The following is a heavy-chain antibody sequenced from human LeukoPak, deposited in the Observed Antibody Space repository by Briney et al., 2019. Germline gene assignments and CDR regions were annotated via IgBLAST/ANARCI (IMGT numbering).Heavy chain of an antibody. CDR1: GYTLTELS. CDR3: ATDRLGNRDRRHDY. Sequence: ASVKVSCKVSGYTLTELSIHWVRQAPGKGLEWMGGFDPEDGEAFYAQKFQGRVTMTEDTSTDTAYMELRSLGSEDTAVYYCATDRLGNRDRRHDYWGQGTLVTVSS. J-gene: IGHJ4*02. CDR2: FDPEDGEA. D-gene: IGHD1-14*01. V-gene: IGHV1-24*01.